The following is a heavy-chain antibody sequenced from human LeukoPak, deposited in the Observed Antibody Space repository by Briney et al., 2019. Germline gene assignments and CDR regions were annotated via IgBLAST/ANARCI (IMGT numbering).Heavy chain of an antibody. CDR3: ARLGVDGYNYYFDY. D-gene: IGHD5-24*01. CDR1: GYSFATYW. Sequence: GESLKISCKASGYSFATYWIGWVRQMPGKGLEWMGISYPGDSDARYSPSFQGRVTISVDKSISTAYLRWSSLKASDTAMYYCARLGVDGYNYYFDYWGQGTLVTVSS. CDR2: SYPGDSDA. V-gene: IGHV5-51*01. J-gene: IGHJ4*02.